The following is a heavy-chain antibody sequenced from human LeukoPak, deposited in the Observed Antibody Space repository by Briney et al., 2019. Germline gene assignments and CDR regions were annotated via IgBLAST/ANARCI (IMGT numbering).Heavy chain of an antibody. V-gene: IGHV1-2*02. CDR3: ARNLNYYDSSGYYFI. CDR1: GYTFTGYY. J-gene: IGHJ4*02. Sequence: ASVKVSCKASGYTFTGYYMHWVRQAPGQGLEWMGWINPNSGGTNYAQKFQGRVTMTRDTSISTAYMELSRLRSDDMAVYYCARNLNYYDSSGYYFIWGQGTLVTVSS. D-gene: IGHD3-22*01. CDR2: INPNSGGT.